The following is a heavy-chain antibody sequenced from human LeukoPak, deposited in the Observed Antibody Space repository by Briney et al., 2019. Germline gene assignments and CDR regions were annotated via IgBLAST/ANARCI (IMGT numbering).Heavy chain of an antibody. J-gene: IGHJ3*02. Sequence: SETLSLTCTVSGGSISSYYWSWIRQPPGKGLEWIGYIYYSGSTNYNPSLKSRVTISVDTSKNQFSLKLSSVTAADTAVYYCASRDPGPAFDIWGQGTMVTVSS. CDR2: IYYSGST. V-gene: IGHV4-59*08. CDR3: ASRDPGPAFDI. D-gene: IGHD7-27*01. CDR1: GGSISSYY.